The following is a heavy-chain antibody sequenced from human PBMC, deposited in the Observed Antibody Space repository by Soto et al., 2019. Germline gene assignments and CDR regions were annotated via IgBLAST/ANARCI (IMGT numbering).Heavy chain of an antibody. V-gene: IGHV1-69*06. Sequence: SVKVSCKASGGTFSSYAISWVRQAPGQGLEWMGGIIPIFGTANYAQKFQGRVTITADKSTSTAYMELSSLRSEDTAVYYCARSDYYDSSGSGYAFDIWGQGTMVTVSS. CDR1: GGTFSSYA. D-gene: IGHD3-22*01. J-gene: IGHJ3*02. CDR2: IIPIFGTA. CDR3: ARSDYYDSSGSGYAFDI.